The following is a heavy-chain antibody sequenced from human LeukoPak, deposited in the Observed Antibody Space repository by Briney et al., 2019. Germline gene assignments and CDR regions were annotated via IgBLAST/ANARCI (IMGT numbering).Heavy chain of an antibody. CDR2: ISSTGGTA. D-gene: IGHD5-18*01. Sequence: GGTLRLSCAASGFTLSSFGMSWVRQAPGKGLEWVSAISSTGGTAYYADSVKGRFTISRDNSKNTLYLQMNSLRAEDTAVYYCARAWAIQLWGPYYMDVWGKGTTVTISS. J-gene: IGHJ6*03. CDR3: ARAWAIQLWGPYYMDV. CDR1: GFTLSSFG. V-gene: IGHV3-23*01.